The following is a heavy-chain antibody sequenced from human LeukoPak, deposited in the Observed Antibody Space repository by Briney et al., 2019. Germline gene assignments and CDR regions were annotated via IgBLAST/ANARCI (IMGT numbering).Heavy chain of an antibody. D-gene: IGHD3-10*01. Sequence: GGSLRLSCAASGFTFSSYSMNWVRQAPGKGLEWVSAISGSGGSTYYADSVKGRFTISRDNSKNTLYLQMNSLRAEDTAVYYCAKDQVSGYYGSGSYYSPFDYWGQGTLVTVSS. CDR1: GFTFSSYS. J-gene: IGHJ4*02. CDR3: AKDQVSGYYGSGSYYSPFDY. CDR2: ISGSGGST. V-gene: IGHV3-23*01.